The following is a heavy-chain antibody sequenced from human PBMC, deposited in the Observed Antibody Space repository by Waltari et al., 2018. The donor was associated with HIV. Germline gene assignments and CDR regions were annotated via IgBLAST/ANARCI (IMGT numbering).Heavy chain of an antibody. D-gene: IGHD3-22*01. V-gene: IGHV3-49*03. CDR2: IRSKAYGGTT. Sequence: GRSLRLSCTASGFTFGDYAMSWFRQAPGKGLEWVGFIRSKAYGGTTEYAASVKGRFTISRDDSKSIAYLQMNSLKTEDTAVYYCTGLYYESSGPYAFDIWGQGTMVTVSS. CDR3: TGLYYESSGPYAFDI. CDR1: GFTFGDYA. J-gene: IGHJ3*02.